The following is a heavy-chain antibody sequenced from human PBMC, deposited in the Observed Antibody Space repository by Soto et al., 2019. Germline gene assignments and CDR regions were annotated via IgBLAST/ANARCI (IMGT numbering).Heavy chain of an antibody. J-gene: IGHJ5*02. V-gene: IGHV4-31*11. D-gene: IGHD1-26*01. Sequence: QVQLRESGPGLVKPSQNLSLICAVSGGSISSGGYYWSWVRQHPGKGLEWIGYIYNTGSAYYNPSLKGRITRSVDTSKNQFSLRLTSVTAADTALYDCARERVLRSGWFDPWGQGTPVTVSS. CDR1: GGSISSGGYY. CDR3: ARERVLRSGWFDP. CDR2: IYNTGSA.